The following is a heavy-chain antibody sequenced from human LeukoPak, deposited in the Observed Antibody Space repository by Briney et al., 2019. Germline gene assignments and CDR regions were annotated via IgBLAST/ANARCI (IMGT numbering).Heavy chain of an antibody. V-gene: IGHV3-21*01. J-gene: IGHJ4*02. Sequence: GGSLRLSCAASGFTFSTYSMNWVRQAPGKGLEWVSSISSSSNYIYYADSVKGRFTISRDNAKKSLYLQMNSLRAEDTAVYYCASIRGYSGYAYFDCWGQGTLVTVSS. CDR1: GFTFSTYS. CDR3: ASIRGYSGYAYFDC. D-gene: IGHD5-12*01. CDR2: ISSSSNYI.